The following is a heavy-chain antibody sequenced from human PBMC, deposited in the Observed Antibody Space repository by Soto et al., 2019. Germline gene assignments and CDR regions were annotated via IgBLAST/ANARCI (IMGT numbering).Heavy chain of an antibody. D-gene: IGHD2-2*01. J-gene: IGHJ4*02. CDR1: GFTFSGDW. V-gene: IGHV3-74*01. Sequence: PGGSLRLSCAASGFTFSGDWMPWVRQGAGKGLVWVSRINMDGSSTNYADSVKGRFTISRDNAKNTLYLQMNSLRVDDTAVYYCARGPRGLYHHDYWGQGALVTVSS. CDR2: INMDGSST. CDR3: ARGPRGLYHHDY.